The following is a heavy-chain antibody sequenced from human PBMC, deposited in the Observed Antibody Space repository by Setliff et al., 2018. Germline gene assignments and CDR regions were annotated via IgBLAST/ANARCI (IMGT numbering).Heavy chain of an antibody. D-gene: IGHD3-10*01. CDR2: ISYSGGV. V-gene: IGHV4-39*07. CDR3: ARDPGFRSGTWSLEL. Sequence: PSETLSLTCSLSGVTIGGNNYYYWAWIRQPPGKGLEWIGTISYSGGVFYNPSLKSRVAISADTSRIQFSLKLRSVTAADTAVYYCARDPGFRSGTWSLELWGQGTQVTVSS. CDR1: GVTIGGNNYYY. J-gene: IGHJ5*02.